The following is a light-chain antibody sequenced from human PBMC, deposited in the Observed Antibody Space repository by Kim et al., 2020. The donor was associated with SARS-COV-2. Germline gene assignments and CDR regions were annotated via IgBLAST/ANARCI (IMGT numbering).Light chain of an antibody. CDR2: GAS. Sequence: ASVGDRVTITCRASQRMSNYLNWYQQKPGKAPNLLIYGASTLQSGVPSRFSGSGSGTDFILTISSLQLEDFATYYCQQSYSSPWTFGQGTKVDIK. CDR3: QQSYSSPWT. V-gene: IGKV1-39*01. J-gene: IGKJ1*01. CDR1: QRMSNY.